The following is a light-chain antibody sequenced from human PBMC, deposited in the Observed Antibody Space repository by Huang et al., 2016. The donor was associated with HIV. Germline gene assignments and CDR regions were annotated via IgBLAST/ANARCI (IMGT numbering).Light chain of an antibody. CDR1: QTLSHRSNNKNY. CDR2: RAS. J-gene: IGKJ2*01. Sequence: DIVMTQSPDSLPVSLGERATINCKSSQTLSHRSNNKNYVAGYQQKPGQPPKLLIYRASTRESGVPDLFSGSGSGTDFTLTINSLQAEDVAVYYCQQYYSAPYTFGQGTKLEMK. V-gene: IGKV4-1*01. CDR3: QQYYSAPYT.